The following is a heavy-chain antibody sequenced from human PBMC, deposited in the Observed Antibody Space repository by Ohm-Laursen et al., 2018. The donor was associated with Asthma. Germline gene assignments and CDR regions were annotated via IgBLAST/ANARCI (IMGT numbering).Heavy chain of an antibody. CDR2: ISGSGGTT. CDR3: ARIGPEWELPGREYSLIH. D-gene: IGHD1-26*01. V-gene: IGHV3-23*01. CDR1: GFTFSSYA. Sequence: GSLRLSCTASGFTFSSYAMSWVRQAPAKGLEWVSGISGSGGTTYYADSVKGRFTISRDNSKNTLYLQMNSLRAEDTAVYYCARIGPEWELPGREYSLIHWGQGTLVTVSS. J-gene: IGHJ1*01.